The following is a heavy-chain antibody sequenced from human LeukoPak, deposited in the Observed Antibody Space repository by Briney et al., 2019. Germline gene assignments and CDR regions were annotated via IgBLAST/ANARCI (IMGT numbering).Heavy chain of an antibody. CDR1: GFTFSNAW. J-gene: IGHJ4*02. CDR3: TTGYCSGGSCLDDYVWGSYLPFDY. CDR2: IKSKTDGGTT. V-gene: IGHV3-15*01. D-gene: IGHD2-15*01. Sequence: GGSLRLSCAASGFTFSNAWMSWVRQAPGKGLEWVGRIKSKTDGGTTDYAAPVKGRFTISRDDSKNTLYLQMNSLKTEDTAVYYCTTGYCSGGSCLDDYVWGSYLPFDYWGQGTLVTVSS.